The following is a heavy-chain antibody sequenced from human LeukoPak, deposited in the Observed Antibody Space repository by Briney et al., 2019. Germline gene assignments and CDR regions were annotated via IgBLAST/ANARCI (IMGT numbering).Heavy chain of an antibody. CDR3: ARGAPKGYCSSNSCYFLDY. J-gene: IGHJ4*02. CDR1: GGSFSGYY. Sequence: SETLSLTCAVYGGSFSGYYWSWIRQPPGKGLEWIGEINHSGSTNYNPSLKSRVTISVDTSKNQFSLKLSSVTAADTAVHYCARGAPKGYCSSNSCYFLDYWGQGTLVTVSS. CDR2: INHSGST. D-gene: IGHD2-2*01. V-gene: IGHV4-34*01.